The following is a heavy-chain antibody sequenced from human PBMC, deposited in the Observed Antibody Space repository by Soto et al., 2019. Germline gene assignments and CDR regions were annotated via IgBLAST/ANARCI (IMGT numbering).Heavy chain of an antibody. CDR2: INPSGGST. CDR3: ARDGHSGSYNLDY. Sequence: ASVKVSCKASGYTFTRCYMHWVRQAPGQGPEWMGIINPSGGSTTYAQKFQGRVTMTGDTSTSTVYMELSSLRSEDTAVYYCARDGHSGSYNLDYWGQGTLVTVSS. V-gene: IGHV1-46*01. J-gene: IGHJ4*02. CDR1: GYTFTRCY. D-gene: IGHD1-26*01.